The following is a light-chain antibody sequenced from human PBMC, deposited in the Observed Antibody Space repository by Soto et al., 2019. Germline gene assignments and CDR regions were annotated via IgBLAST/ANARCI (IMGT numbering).Light chain of an antibody. J-gene: IGKJ5*01. V-gene: IGKV1-33*01. CDR3: QQYGNLPIT. CDR1: QDINVY. Sequence: DIQMTQSPSSLSASVGDRVTITCQASQDINVYLNWYQQRPGKAPKLLIFDASNLKTGVPSRFSGSGSGTNFIFTIASVQPEDIAIYYCQQYGNLPITFGQGTRLEIK. CDR2: DAS.